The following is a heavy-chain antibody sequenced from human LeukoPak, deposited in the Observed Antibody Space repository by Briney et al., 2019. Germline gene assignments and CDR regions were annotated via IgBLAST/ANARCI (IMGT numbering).Heavy chain of an antibody. V-gene: IGHV4-39*01. Sequence: PSETLSLTCNVSGDSISSSSSYWGWIRQAPGKGLEWIGSIYYSGSTYYNPSLKSRVTISVDTSKNQFSLKMTSVTAADTAVYYCARSEWLVRGGDDYWGQGTLVIVSS. CDR1: GDSISSSSSY. J-gene: IGHJ4*02. D-gene: IGHD6-19*01. CDR3: ARSEWLVRGGDDY. CDR2: IYYSGST.